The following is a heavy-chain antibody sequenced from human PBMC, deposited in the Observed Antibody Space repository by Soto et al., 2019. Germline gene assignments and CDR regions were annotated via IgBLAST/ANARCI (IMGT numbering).Heavy chain of an antibody. CDR1: NGSVSSGDYD. J-gene: IGHJ4*02. V-gene: IGHV4-30-4*01. Sequence: HVQLQESGPGLVKPSQTLSLTCTVSNGSVSSGDYDWSWIRQPPGKGLEWIGYIYHTGSTYYSPSFRSRISMSIDTSKNHFSLTMVSVTAADTAVYYCARLFLPGGPVIRPVGFDYWGQGTLVTVSS. CDR2: IYHTGST. CDR3: ARLFLPGGPVIRPVGFDY. D-gene: IGHD3-3*01.